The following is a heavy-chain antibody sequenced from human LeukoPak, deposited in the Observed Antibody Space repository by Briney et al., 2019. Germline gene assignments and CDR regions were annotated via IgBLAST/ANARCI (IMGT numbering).Heavy chain of an antibody. D-gene: IGHD1-14*01. Sequence: SETLSLTCAVYGGSFCGYYWSWIRQPPGKGLEWIGYIYYSGSTNYNPSLKSRVTISVDTSKNQFSLKLSSVTAADTAVYYCARVDPGGTWFDPWGQGTLVTVSS. CDR1: GGSFCGYY. CDR2: IYYSGST. J-gene: IGHJ5*02. V-gene: IGHV4-59*01. CDR3: ARVDPGGTWFDP.